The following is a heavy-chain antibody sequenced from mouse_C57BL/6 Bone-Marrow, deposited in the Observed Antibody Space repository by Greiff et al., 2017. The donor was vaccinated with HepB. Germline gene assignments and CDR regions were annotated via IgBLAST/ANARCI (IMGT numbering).Heavy chain of an antibody. CDR1: GYTFTSYW. J-gene: IGHJ3*01. D-gene: IGHD2-4*01. CDR3: AREVYYDYDEGTFAY. CDR2: IDPSDSYT. Sequence: QVQLQQSGAELVMPGASVKLSCKASGYTFTSYWMHWVKQRPGQGLEWIGEIDPSDSYTNYNQKFKGKSTLTVDKSSSTAYMQLSSLTSEDSAVYYCAREVYYDYDEGTFAYWGQGTLVTVSA. V-gene: IGHV1-69*01.